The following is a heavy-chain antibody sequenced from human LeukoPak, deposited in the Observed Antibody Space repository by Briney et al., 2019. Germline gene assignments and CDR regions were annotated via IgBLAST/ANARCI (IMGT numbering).Heavy chain of an antibody. V-gene: IGHV3-66*01. Sequence: QTGGSLRLSCAASGFTVSSNYMSWVRQAPGKGLEWVSTIYSGGGTNYADSVKGRFTISRDNSKNTLDLQMNSLRAEDTAVYYCSPIGTPFVDYWGQGTLVTVSS. J-gene: IGHJ4*02. D-gene: IGHD3-22*01. CDR3: SPIGTPFVDY. CDR2: IYSGGGT. CDR1: GFTVSSNY.